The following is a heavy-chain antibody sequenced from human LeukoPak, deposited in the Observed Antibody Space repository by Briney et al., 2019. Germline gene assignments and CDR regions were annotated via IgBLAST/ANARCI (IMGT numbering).Heavy chain of an antibody. CDR1: GFIFSSYA. CDR3: AKDMDRIAVAGFDY. Sequence: GGSLRLSCAASGFIFSSYAMSWVRQAPGKGLEWVSTISGSGGSTYYADSVKGRFTISRDNSKNTLYLQMNSLRAEDTAVYYCAKDMDRIAVAGFDYWGQGTLVTVSS. J-gene: IGHJ4*02. V-gene: IGHV3-23*01. D-gene: IGHD6-19*01. CDR2: ISGSGGST.